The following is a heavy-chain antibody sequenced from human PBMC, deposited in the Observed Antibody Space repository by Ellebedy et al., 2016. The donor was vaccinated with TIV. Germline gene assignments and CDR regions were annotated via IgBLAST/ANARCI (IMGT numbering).Heavy chain of an antibody. Sequence: MPSETLSLTCTVPGGSISSSYWSWIRQPPGKGLEWIGYIYYSGSTNYNPSLKSRVTISVDTSKNQFSLKLSSVTAADTAVYYCARHAKTGDDSWYFDLWGRGTLVTVSS. V-gene: IGHV4-59*08. CDR1: GGSISSSY. CDR3: ARHAKTGDDSWYFDL. D-gene: IGHD7-27*01. J-gene: IGHJ2*01. CDR2: IYYSGST.